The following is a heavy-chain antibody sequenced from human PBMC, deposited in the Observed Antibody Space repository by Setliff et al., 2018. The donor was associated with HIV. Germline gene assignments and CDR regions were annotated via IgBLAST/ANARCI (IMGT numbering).Heavy chain of an antibody. Sequence: PSETLSLTCAVSGYSISNSNWWGWIRQPPGKGLEWIGYIYYSGNSYYNPSLKSRVTMSVDTSKNQFSLKLTSVTASDTAMYYCARAISFDFPSGLKGTFDVWGLGTMVTVSS. D-gene: IGHD3-16*01. J-gene: IGHJ3*01. CDR2: IYYSGNS. CDR3: ARAISFDFPSGLKGTFDV. V-gene: IGHV4-28*03. CDR1: GYSISNSNW.